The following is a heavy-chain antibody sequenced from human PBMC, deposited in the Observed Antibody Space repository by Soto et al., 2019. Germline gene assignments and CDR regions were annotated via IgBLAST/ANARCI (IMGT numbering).Heavy chain of an antibody. J-gene: IGHJ4*02. CDR3: AGGTYSLRLGY. Sequence: QVQLVQSGAEVKKPGSSVKVSCKASGGTYSSYVISWVRQAPGQGLEWMGGIIPILGSTNYAQKFQGRVTITADEFTSTAYMELSSLRSDVTAVYYCAGGTYSLRLGYWGQGTQVTVSS. CDR2: IIPILGST. CDR1: GGTYSSYV. V-gene: IGHV1-69*01. D-gene: IGHD4-4*01.